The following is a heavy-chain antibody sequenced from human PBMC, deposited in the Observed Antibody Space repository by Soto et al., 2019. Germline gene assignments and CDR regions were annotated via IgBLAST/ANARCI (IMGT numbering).Heavy chain of an antibody. V-gene: IGHV3-23*01. CDR3: AKDFLPYYGSGSYSFDY. D-gene: IGHD3-10*01. CDR2: ISGSGGST. J-gene: IGHJ4*02. CDR1: GFTFSSYA. Sequence: GVLRLSCAASGFTFSSYAMSWVRQAPGKGLEWVSAISGSGGSTYYADSVKGRFTISRDNSKNTLYLQMNSLRAEDTAVYYCAKDFLPYYGSGSYSFDYWGQGTLVTVSS.